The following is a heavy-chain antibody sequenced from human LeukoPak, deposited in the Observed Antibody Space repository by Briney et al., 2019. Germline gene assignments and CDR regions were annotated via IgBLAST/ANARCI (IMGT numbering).Heavy chain of an antibody. CDR1: GGSMDSYY. V-gene: IGHV4-59*08. D-gene: IGHD3-9*01. CDR3: ARHVWLQPFDY. J-gene: IGHJ4*02. CDR2: IYYSGST. Sequence: SETLSLTCSVSGGSMDSYYWSWIRQSPGKGLEWIGYIYYSGSTNYNPSLKGRVTISVDTSKNQFSLKLSSVTAADTAVYYCARHVWLQPFDYWGQGTLVTVSS.